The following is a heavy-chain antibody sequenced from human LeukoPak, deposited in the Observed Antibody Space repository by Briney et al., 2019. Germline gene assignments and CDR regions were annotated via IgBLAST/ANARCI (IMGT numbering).Heavy chain of an antibody. CDR3: ARALAVAGTGEFDP. CDR1: GFTFSDHY. CDR2: IYSGGRT. J-gene: IGHJ5*02. V-gene: IGHV3-66*01. D-gene: IGHD6-19*01. Sequence: GGSLRLSCAASGFTFSDHYMDLVRQAPGKGLEWVSVIYSGGRTFYADSVKGRFTISRDNSKNTLYLQMNSLRAEDTAVYYCARALAVAGTGEFDPWGQGTLVTVSS.